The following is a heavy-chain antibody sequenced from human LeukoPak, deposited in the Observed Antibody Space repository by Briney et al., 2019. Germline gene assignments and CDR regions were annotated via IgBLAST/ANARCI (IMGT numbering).Heavy chain of an antibody. CDR2: IYYSGST. D-gene: IGHD1-14*01. CDR3: ARDLGGNPWYFDY. CDR1: GGTIRSYY. Sequence: SETLSLTCTVSGGTIRSYYWSWIRQPPGKGLECMGNIYYSGSTNVHPSLKSRVTISVDTSTNQLSLDLSSVTTADTAVYYCARDLGGNPWYFDYWGQGILVTVSS. J-gene: IGHJ4*02. V-gene: IGHV4-59*01.